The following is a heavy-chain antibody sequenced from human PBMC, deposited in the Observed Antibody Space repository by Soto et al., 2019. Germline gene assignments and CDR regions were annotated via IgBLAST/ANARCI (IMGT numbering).Heavy chain of an antibody. CDR2: INPSGGST. CDR1: GYSFTSHY. D-gene: IGHD2-8*01. V-gene: IGHV1-46*01. J-gene: IGHJ5*02. CDR3: ARDVWPQNWFDP. Sequence: ASVKVSCKANGYSFTSHYMHSVRPAPGQGLEWMGIINPSGGSTSYAQKFQGRVTMTRDTSTSTVYMELSSLRSEDTAVYYCARDVWPQNWFDPWGQGTLVTVSS.